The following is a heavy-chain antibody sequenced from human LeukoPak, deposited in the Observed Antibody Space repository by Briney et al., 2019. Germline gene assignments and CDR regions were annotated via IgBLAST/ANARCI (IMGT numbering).Heavy chain of an antibody. CDR1: GFTFSSYS. Sequence: GGSLRLSCAASGFTFSSYSMNWVRQAPGKGLEWVSSISSSSSYIYYADSVKGRFTICRDNAKNSLYLQMNSLRAEDTAVYYCASGDNYYDPFDYWGQGTLVTVSS. V-gene: IGHV3-21*01. D-gene: IGHD3-22*01. CDR3: ASGDNYYDPFDY. CDR2: ISSSSSYI. J-gene: IGHJ4*02.